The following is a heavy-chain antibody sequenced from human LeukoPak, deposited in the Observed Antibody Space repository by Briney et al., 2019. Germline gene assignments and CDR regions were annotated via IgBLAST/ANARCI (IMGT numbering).Heavy chain of an antibody. D-gene: IGHD3-22*01. CDR2: ITSSGPDI. CDR1: GFTFSNYN. V-gene: IGHV3-21*01. J-gene: IGHJ4*02. Sequence: GGSLRLSRAASGFTFSNYNMNWVRQAPGKGLEWVSSITSSGPDIYYAESVKGRFTISRDNAKNSLYLQMDSLRAEDTAVYYCARDLGYGSIGLYHYFASWGQGTLVTVSS. CDR3: ARDLGYGSIGLYHYFAS.